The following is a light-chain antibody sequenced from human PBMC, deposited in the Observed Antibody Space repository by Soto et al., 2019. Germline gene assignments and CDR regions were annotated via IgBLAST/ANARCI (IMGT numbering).Light chain of an antibody. CDR1: SSNIGSNA. CDR2: STN. CDR3: AAWDASLNAVV. J-gene: IGLJ2*01. V-gene: IGLV1-44*01. Sequence: QSVLTQPPSASATPGQRVTISCSGSSSNIGSNAVHWYQQLPGTAPKLLIYSTNQRPSGVPDQFSGSKSATSASLAISGLRSEDEADYYCAAWDASLNAVVFGRGTKLTVL.